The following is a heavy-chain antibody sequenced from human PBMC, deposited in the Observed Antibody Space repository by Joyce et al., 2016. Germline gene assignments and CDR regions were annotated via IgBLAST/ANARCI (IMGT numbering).Heavy chain of an antibody. CDR2: IAFGIGNT. D-gene: IGHD1-26*01. J-gene: IGHJ4*02. Sequence: QLVQSGPEVRKPATSVKVSCKSCGFIFNSAAVHWVRQAPGQRLEWRGLIAFGIGNTKYAQNFQQRVTFIRDVSTSTAYMEFTSLRSEDTAVYYCATDRVGALSPWGPGTLVTVSS. CDR3: ATDRVGALSP. V-gene: IGHV1-58*01. CDR1: GFIFNSAA.